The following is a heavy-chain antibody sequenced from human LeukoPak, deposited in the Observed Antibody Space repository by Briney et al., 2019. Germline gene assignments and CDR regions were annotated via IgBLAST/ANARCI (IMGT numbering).Heavy chain of an antibody. CDR1: GFAFNIYV. J-gene: IGHJ4*02. D-gene: IGHD1-26*01. CDR2: INGGGDST. V-gene: IGHV3-23*01. Sequence: GGSLRLSCAASGFAFNIYVMSWFRQAPGKGLEWVSAINGGGDSTFYADSVKGRFTISRDNSKNTLYLQMNSVRADDTAVYYCAKDNGGSGWGELEYWGQGTLVTVSS. CDR3: AKDNGGSGWGELEY.